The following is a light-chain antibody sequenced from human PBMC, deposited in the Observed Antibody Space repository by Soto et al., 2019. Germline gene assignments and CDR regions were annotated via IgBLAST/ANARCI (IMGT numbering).Light chain of an antibody. CDR3: QQSYSSPTWT. CDR2: AAS. Sequence: IQLTQSPSFLSASVGDRVSITCRASQSISNYLNWYQQKPGKAPKVLIYAASSLQSGVPSRFSGSGSGTDFTLTISSLQPEDTATYYCQQSYSSPTWTFGQGTKVDIK. J-gene: IGKJ1*01. CDR1: QSISNY. V-gene: IGKV1-39*01.